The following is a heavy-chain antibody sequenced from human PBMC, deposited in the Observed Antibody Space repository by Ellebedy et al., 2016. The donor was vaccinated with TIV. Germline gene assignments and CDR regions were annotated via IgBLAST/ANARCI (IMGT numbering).Heavy chain of an antibody. V-gene: IGHV3-15*01. CDR1: GFTFSNAW. D-gene: IGHD4-17*01. J-gene: IGHJ4*02. CDR3: TTDLTVTTSYFDY. CDR2: IKSKTDGGTT. Sequence: PGGSLRLSCAASGFTFSNAWMSWVRQAPGKGLEWVGRIKSKTDGGTTDYAAPVKGRFTISRDDSKNTLYLQMNSLKTEDTAVYYCTTDLTVTTSYFDYWGQGTLVTVSS.